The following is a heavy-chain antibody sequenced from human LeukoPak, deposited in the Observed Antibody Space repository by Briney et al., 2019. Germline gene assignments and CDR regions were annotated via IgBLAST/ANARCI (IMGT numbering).Heavy chain of an antibody. D-gene: IGHD3-10*01. J-gene: IGHJ3*02. CDR2: ISSSSSYI. Sequence: GGSLRLSCAASGFTFSSYSMNWVRQAPGKGLEWVSSISSSSSYIYYADSVKGRFTISRDNAKNSLYLQMNSLRAEDTAVYYCARESGEFGAFDIWGQGTMVTVSS. V-gene: IGHV3-21*01. CDR3: ARESGEFGAFDI. CDR1: GFTFSSYS.